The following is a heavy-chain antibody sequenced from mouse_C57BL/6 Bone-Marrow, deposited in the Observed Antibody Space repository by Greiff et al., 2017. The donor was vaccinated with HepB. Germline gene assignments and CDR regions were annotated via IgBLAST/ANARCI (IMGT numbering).Heavy chain of an antibody. CDR3: ARPPRQLRLWFAY. D-gene: IGHD3-2*02. CDR2: IYPRSRNT. J-gene: IGHJ3*01. V-gene: IGHV1-81*01. CDR1: GYTFTSYG. Sequence: VQLQQSGAELARPGASVKLSCKASGYTFTSYGISWVKQRTGQGLEWIGEIYPRSRNTYYNEKFKGKATLTADKSSSTAYMELRSLTSEDSAVYFCARPPRQLRLWFAYWGQGTLVTVSA.